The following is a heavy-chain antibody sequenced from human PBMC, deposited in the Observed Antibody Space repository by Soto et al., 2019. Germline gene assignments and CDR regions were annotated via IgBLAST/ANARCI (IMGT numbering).Heavy chain of an antibody. J-gene: IGHJ6*03. V-gene: IGHV3-33*01. CDR2: IWYDGSNK. CDR1: GFTFSSYG. D-gene: IGHD2-2*02. Sequence: GGSLRLSCAASGFTFSSYGMHWVRQAPGKGLEWVAVIWYDGSNKYYADSVKGRFTISRDNSKNTLYLQMNSLRVEDTAVYYCARAQGRLQDIVVVPAAIVNYYYYYYMDVWGKGTTVTVSS. CDR3: ARAQGRLQDIVVVPAAIVNYYYYYYMDV.